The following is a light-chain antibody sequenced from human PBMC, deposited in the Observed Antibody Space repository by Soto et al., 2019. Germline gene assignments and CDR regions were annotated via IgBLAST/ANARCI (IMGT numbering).Light chain of an antibody. V-gene: IGKV3-11*01. CDR2: DAS. CDR3: QQRSNWPRGT. CDR1: QSVSSY. Sequence: EIVLTQSPATLAVSPVERSTLSCRASQSVSSYLAWYQQKPGRAPRLLIYDASDRATGIPARFSGSGSGTDFTLTLSSLEPEDFAVYYCQQRSNWPRGTFGQGNKVDI. J-gene: IGKJ1*01.